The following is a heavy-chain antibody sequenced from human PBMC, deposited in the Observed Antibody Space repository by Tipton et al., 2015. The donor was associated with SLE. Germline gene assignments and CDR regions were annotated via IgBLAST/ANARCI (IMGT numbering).Heavy chain of an antibody. V-gene: IGHV5-51*01. Sequence: QLVQSGAEVKKPGESLKISCKGSGYSFSSYWIGWVRQMPGKGLEWMGSIYPGDSDTRKSPSFQGQVTISADKSISTAYVQWNSLKTSDSAVYYCARDQASLGLDFWGQGTLVTVSS. CDR2: IYPGDSDT. CDR1: GYSFSSYW. CDR3: ARDQASLGLDF. J-gene: IGHJ4*02.